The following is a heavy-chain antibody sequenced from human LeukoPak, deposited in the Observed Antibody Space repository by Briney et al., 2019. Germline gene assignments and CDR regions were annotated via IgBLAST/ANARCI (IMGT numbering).Heavy chain of an antibody. CDR3: ARVDCGGDCYPLYYYYYMDV. D-gene: IGHD2-21*02. CDR2: IIPIFGTA. J-gene: IGHJ6*03. Sequence: SVKVSCKASGYTFTGYYMHWVRQAPGQGLEWMGGIIPIFGTANYAQKFQGRVTITADESTSTAYMELSSLRSEDTAVYYCARVDCGGDCYPLYYYYYMDVWGKGTTVTISS. CDR1: GYTFTGYY. V-gene: IGHV1-69*13.